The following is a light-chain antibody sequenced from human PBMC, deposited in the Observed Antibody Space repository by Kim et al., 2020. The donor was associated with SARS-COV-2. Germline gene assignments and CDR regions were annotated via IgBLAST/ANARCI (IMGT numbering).Light chain of an antibody. V-gene: IGKV1-5*03. Sequence: DIQMTQSPSTLSASVGDRVTITCRASQSISSWLAWYQQKPGKAPKVLIYKASSLESGVPSRFSVSGSGTEFTLPISSLQPDDSATYYCQQYNSYSYSFGQGTKLEI. CDR3: QQYNSYSYS. J-gene: IGKJ2*01. CDR2: KAS. CDR1: QSISSW.